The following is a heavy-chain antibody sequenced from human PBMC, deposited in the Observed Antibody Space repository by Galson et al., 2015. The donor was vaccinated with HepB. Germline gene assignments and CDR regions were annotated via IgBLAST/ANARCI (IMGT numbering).Heavy chain of an antibody. D-gene: IGHD2-21*02. CDR3: ANEKSDWHYFDY. J-gene: IGHJ4*02. CDR2: ISVSGAGT. V-gene: IGHV3-23*01. Sequence: SLRLSCAASGFTFSSYAMPWVRQAPGKGLEWVSTISVSGAGTYYADSVKGRFTISRDNSKNMLYLQMNSLRAEDTAVDYCANEKSDWHYFDYWGQGTLVTVSS. CDR1: GFTFSSYA.